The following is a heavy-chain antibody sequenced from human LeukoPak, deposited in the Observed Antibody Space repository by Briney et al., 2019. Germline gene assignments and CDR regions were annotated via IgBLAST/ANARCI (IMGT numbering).Heavy chain of an antibody. D-gene: IGHD1-1*01. CDR1: GLTFSNAW. Sequence: GGSLRLSCAASGLTFSNAWMHWVRQAPGKGLEWVGRIKSKAHGGTTDYAAPVKGRFTISRDDSKNTLYLQMNSLKTEDTAVYYCWDTNWNGDWDYWGQGTLVTVSS. J-gene: IGHJ4*02. CDR3: WDTNWNGDWDY. CDR2: IKSKAHGGTT. V-gene: IGHV3-15*01.